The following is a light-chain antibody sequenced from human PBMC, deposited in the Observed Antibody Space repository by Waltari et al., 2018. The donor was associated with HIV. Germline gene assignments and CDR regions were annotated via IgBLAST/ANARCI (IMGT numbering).Light chain of an antibody. V-gene: IGLV1-44*01. CDR3: AAWDARLNEYL. CDR1: NSNVGSDV. J-gene: IGLJ1*01. CDR2: GDK. Sequence: QSVLTQPHSASGTPGQRVIISCSGSNSNVGSDVVNWYQQLPGTAPKRLIYGDKERPSGVPDRCSGSKSGASASLAISDLQSEDEAEYYCAAWDARLNEYLFGTGTKVTVL.